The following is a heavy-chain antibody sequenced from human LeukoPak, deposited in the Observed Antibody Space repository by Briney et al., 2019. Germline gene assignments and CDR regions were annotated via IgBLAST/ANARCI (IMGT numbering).Heavy chain of an antibody. CDR2: IKQDGSEG. J-gene: IGHJ4*02. V-gene: IGHV3-7*01. Sequence: GGSLRLSCAASGFTFYSYWMSWVRQAPGKGLEWVANIKQDGSEGHYVDSVKGRFTISRDSAKNSLYLQMNSLRAEDTAVYYCARDYNFGEPDYWGQGTLVTVSS. D-gene: IGHD3-10*01. CDR3: ARDYNFGEPDY. CDR1: GFTFYSYW.